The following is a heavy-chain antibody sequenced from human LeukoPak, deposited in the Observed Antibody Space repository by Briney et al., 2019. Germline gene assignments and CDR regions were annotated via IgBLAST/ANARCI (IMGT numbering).Heavy chain of an antibody. J-gene: IGHJ5*02. Sequence: SETLSLTCTVSGGSISSGEYYWSWIRQPPGKGLEWFAYMYYSGSTYYNPSLKSRVTMSADTSKNQLALKLGSVTAADTAVYYCARPYYYDSRIDPWGQGILVTVSS. CDR1: GGSISSGEYY. V-gene: IGHV4-30-4*01. CDR3: ARPYYYDSRIDP. D-gene: IGHD3-22*01. CDR2: MYYSGST.